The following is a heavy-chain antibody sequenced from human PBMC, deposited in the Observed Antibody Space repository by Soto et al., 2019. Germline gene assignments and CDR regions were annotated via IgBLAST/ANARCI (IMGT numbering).Heavy chain of an antibody. J-gene: IGHJ6*02. D-gene: IGHD3-10*01. Sequence: ASVKVSCKASGYTFTSYAMHWVRQAPGQRLEWMGWINAGNGNTKYSQKFQGRVTITRDTSASTAYMELSSLRSEDTAVYYCASRTMVRGVIALPYYYYGMDVWGQGTTVTV. CDR2: INAGNGNT. V-gene: IGHV1-3*01. CDR3: ASRTMVRGVIALPYYYYGMDV. CDR1: GYTFTSYA.